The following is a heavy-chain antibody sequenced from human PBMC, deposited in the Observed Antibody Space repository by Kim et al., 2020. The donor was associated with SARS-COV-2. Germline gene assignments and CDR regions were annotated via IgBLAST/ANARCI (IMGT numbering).Heavy chain of an antibody. CDR3: ASGDTIFGVVINAFDI. J-gene: IGHJ3*02. V-gene: IGHV4-31*03. D-gene: IGHD3-3*01. Sequence: SETLSLTCTVSGGSISSGGYYWSWIRPHPGKGLEWIGYIYYSGSTYYNPSLKSRVTISVDTSKNQFSLKLSSVTAADTAVYYCASGDTIFGVVINAFDIWGQGTMVTVSS. CDR2: IYYSGST. CDR1: GGSISSGGYY.